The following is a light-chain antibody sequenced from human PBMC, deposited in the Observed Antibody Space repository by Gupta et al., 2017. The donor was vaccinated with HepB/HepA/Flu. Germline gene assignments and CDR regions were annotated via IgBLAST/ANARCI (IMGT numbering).Light chain of an antibody. CDR2: GAS. CDR1: QSVSSN. CDR3: QRYNTWPT. V-gene: IGKV3-15*01. Sequence: EILMTQSPATLSVSPGERATLSCRASQSVSSNLAWYQQTPGQAPRLLIYGASTRATGIPTRCSGSSSGTDITIISSLLHAEDSAFYYRQRYNTWPTFGGGTKVEIK. J-gene: IGKJ4*01.